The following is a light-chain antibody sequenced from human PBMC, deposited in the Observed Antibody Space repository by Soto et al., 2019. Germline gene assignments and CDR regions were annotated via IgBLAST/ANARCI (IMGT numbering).Light chain of an antibody. J-gene: IGKJ4*01. CDR2: DAS. V-gene: IGKV3-11*01. CDR3: QQRSNWPGLT. CDR1: QSVSSY. Sequence: EIVLTQSPATLSLSPGESATLSCRASQSVSSYLAWYQQKPGQAPRLLIYDASNRATGIPARFSGSGSGTDFTLTISSLEPEDFAVYYCQQRSNWPGLTFGGGTKVDIK.